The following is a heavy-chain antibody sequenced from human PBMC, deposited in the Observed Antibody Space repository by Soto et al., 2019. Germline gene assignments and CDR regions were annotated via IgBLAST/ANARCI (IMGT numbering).Heavy chain of an antibody. CDR3: AREWEWELLRHYYDMDV. D-gene: IGHD1-26*01. CDR1: GYTFTGYY. V-gene: IGHV1-2*02. J-gene: IGHJ6*02. CDR2: INPNSGGT. Sequence: ASVKVSCKASGYTFTGYYMHWVRQAPGQGLEWMGWINPNSGGTNYAQKFQGRVTMTRDTSISTAYMELSRLRSDDTAVYYCAREWEWELLRHYYDMDVWGQGTTVTVSS.